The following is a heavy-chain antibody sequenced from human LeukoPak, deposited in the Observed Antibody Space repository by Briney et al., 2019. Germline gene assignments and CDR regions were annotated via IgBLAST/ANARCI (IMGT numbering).Heavy chain of an antibody. Sequence: GGSLGLSCAASGFTVSSNYMSWVRQAPGKGLEWVSVIYSGGSTYYADSVKGRFTISRDNSKNTLYLQMNSLRAEDTAVYYCARASPDYFDYWGQGTLVTVSS. V-gene: IGHV3-66*01. J-gene: IGHJ4*02. CDR2: IYSGGST. CDR1: GFTVSSNY. CDR3: ARASPDYFDY.